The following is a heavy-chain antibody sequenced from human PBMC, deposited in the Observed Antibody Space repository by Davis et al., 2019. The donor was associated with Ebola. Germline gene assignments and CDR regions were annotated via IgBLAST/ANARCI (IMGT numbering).Heavy chain of an antibody. CDR1: GFNLRSYA. J-gene: IGHJ3*02. V-gene: IGHV3-23*01. CDR3: ARDHKFSSGTLALGVFDI. D-gene: IGHD3-10*01. Sequence: LSLTCVVSGFNLRSYAISWVRQAPGKGLEWISVIAGSGGTTYYADSVKGRLTISRDNAKNSLFLQMNTLRAEDTGIYYCARDHKFSSGTLALGVFDIWGQGTMATVSS. CDR2: IAGSGGTT.